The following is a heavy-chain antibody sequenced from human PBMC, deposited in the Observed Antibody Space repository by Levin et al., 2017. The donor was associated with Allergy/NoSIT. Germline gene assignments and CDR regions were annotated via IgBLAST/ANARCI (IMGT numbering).Heavy chain of an antibody. CDR3: AKDLAVAGTSLYYYYYGMDV. D-gene: IGHD6-19*01. CDR1: GFTFSSYG. CDR2: ISYDGSNK. J-gene: IGHJ6*02. Sequence: GGSLRLSCAASGFTFSSYGMHWVRQAPGKGLEWVAVISYDGSNKYYADSVKGRFTISRDNSKNTLYLQMNSLRAEDTAVYYCAKDLAVAGTSLYYYYYGMDVWGQGTTVTVSS. V-gene: IGHV3-30*18.